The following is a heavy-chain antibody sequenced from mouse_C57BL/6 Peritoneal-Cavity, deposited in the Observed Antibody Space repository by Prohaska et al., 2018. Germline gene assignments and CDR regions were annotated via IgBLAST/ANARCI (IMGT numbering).Heavy chain of an antibody. CDR3: ASYGSWFAY. V-gene: IGHV5-6*01. CDR1: GFTFSSYG. CDR2: ISSGGSYT. D-gene: IGHD2-2*01. J-gene: IGHJ3*01. Sequence: EVQLVESGGDLVKPGESLKLSCAASGFTFSSYGMSWVRPTPDKRLDWVATISSGGSYTYYPDSVKGRFTISRDNAKNTLYLQMSSLKSEDTAMYYCASYGSWFAYWGQGTLVTVSA.